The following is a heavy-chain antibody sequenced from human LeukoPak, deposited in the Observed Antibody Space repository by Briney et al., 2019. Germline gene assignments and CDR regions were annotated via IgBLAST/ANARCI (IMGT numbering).Heavy chain of an antibody. CDR2: IYYSGST. D-gene: IGHD2-2*01. V-gene: IGHV4-59*01. J-gene: IGHJ4*02. CDR3: ARHVVPAAVDY. CDR1: GGSISDYY. Sequence: SETLSLTCTVSGGSISDYYRGWIRQPPGKGLEWIGYIYYSGSTNYNPSLKSRVTISVDTSKNQFSLKLSSVTAADTAVYYCARHVVPAAVDYWGQGTLVTVSS.